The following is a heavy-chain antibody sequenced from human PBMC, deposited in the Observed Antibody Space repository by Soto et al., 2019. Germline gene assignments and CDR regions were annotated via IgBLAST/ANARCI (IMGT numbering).Heavy chain of an antibody. V-gene: IGHV4-61*01. Sequence: PSETLSLTCTVSGDSVSSASFYWIWIRQAPGKGLEWIGFIYFSGSTNYNPSLKSRVTMSLDTSKNQFSLKLRSVTPADTAVYFCARVNGGRNWFDLWGQSTLVTVSS. D-gene: IGHD4-17*01. CDR3: ARVNGGRNWFDL. J-gene: IGHJ5*02. CDR1: GDSVSSASFY. CDR2: IYFSGST.